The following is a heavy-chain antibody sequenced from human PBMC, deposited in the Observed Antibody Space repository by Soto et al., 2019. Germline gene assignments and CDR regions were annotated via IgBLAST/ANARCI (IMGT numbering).Heavy chain of an antibody. CDR3: ARGGYAGDWFDT. CDR1: GGSISSGDCY. Sequence: SETLSLTCTVSGGSISSGDCYWSWIRQPPGKGLEWIGYIYYSGSTYYNPSLKSRVTISVDTSKNQFSLKLSSVTAADTAVYYCARGGYAGDWFDTWGQGTLVTVSS. V-gene: IGHV4-30-4*01. D-gene: IGHD2-2*01. J-gene: IGHJ5*02. CDR2: IYYSGST.